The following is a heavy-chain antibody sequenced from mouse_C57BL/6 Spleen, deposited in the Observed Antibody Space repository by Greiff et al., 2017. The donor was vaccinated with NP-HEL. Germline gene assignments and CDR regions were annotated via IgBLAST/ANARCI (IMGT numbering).Heavy chain of an antibody. CDR1: GFTFSDYG. CDR2: ISSGSSTI. Sequence: EVKLEESGGGLVKPGGSLKLSCAASGFTFSDYGMHWVRQAPEKGLEWVAYISSGSSTIYYADTVKGRFTISRDNAKNTLFLQMTSLRSEDTAMYYCAREGLTGYYFDYWGQGTTLTVSS. CDR3: AREGLTGYYFDY. J-gene: IGHJ2*01. D-gene: IGHD4-1*01. V-gene: IGHV5-17*01.